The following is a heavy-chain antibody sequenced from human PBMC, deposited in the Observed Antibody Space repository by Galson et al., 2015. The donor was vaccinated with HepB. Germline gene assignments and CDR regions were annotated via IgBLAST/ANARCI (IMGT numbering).Heavy chain of an antibody. D-gene: IGHD2-2*03. J-gene: IGHJ4*02. CDR2: ISYDGSNK. V-gene: IGHV3-30*18. Sequence: SLRLSCAASGFTFSSYGMHWVRQAPGKGLEWVAVISYDGSNKYYADSVKGRFTISRDNSKNTLYLQMNSLRAEDTAVYYCAKEGRMDIVVVPALFDYWGQGTLVTVSS. CDR1: GFTFSSYG. CDR3: AKEGRMDIVVVPALFDY.